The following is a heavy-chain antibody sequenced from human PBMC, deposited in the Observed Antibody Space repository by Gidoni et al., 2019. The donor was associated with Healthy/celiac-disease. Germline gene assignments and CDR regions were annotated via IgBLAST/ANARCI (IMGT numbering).Heavy chain of an antibody. CDR2: SIPIFGTA. CDR1: GGTFSSYA. CDR3: ARDRLPYYDFWSGYSYYYGMDV. J-gene: IGHJ6*02. V-gene: IGHV1-69*06. Sequence: QVQLVQSGAEVKKPGSSVKVSCKASGGTFSSYANRRVRQAPGQGLEWRGGSIPIFGTANYAQKFQGRVTITADKSTSTAYMELSSLRSEDTAVYYCARDRLPYYDFWSGYSYYYGMDVWGQGTTVTVSS. D-gene: IGHD3-3*01.